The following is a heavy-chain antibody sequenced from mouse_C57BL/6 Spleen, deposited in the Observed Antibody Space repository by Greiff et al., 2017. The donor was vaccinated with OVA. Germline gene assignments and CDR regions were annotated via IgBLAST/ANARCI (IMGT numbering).Heavy chain of an antibody. CDR2: ISSGSSTI. CDR1: GFTFSDYG. J-gene: IGHJ2*01. V-gene: IGHV5-17*01. D-gene: IGHD4-1*01. Sequence: EVKLVESGGGLVKPGGSLKLSCAASGFTFSDYGMHWVRQAPEKGLEWVAYISSGSSTIYYADTVKGRFPISRDNAKNTLFLQMTSLRSEDTAMYYCAREGTGYFDYWGQGTTLTVSS. CDR3: AREGTGYFDY.